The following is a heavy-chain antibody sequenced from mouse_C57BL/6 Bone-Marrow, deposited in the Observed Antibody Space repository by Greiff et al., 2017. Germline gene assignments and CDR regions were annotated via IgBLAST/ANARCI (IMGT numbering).Heavy chain of an antibody. V-gene: IGHV1-69*01. CDR2: IDPSDSYT. CDR1: GYTFTSYW. D-gene: IGHD2-3*01. Sequence: VQLQQPGAELVMPGASVKLSCKASGYTFTSYWMHWVKQRPGQGLVWIGEIDPSDSYTNYNQKFKGKSTLTVDKSSSTAYMQLSSLTSEDSAVYYCARRGYDGYSWFAYWGQGTLVTVSA. CDR3: ARRGYDGYSWFAY. J-gene: IGHJ3*01.